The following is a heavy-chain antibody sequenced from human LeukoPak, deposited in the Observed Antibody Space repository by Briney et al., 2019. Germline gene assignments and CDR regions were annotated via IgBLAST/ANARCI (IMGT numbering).Heavy chain of an antibody. J-gene: IGHJ4*02. D-gene: IGHD4-17*01. V-gene: IGHV4-39*01. Sequence: SETLSLTCTVSGGSISSSSYYWGWIRQPPGKGLEWIGSIYYSGSTYYNPSLKSRVTISVDASKNQFSLKLSSVTAADTAVYYCARHHDSIRYGDNPFDYWGQGTLVTVSS. CDR1: GGSISSSSYY. CDR3: ARHHDSIRYGDNPFDY. CDR2: IYYSGST.